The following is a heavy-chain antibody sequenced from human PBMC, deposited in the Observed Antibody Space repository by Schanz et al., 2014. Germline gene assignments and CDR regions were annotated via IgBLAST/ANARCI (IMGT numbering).Heavy chain of an antibody. Sequence: QVQLVESGGGVVQPGRSLRLSCAASGFTFSSYGMHWVRQAPGKGLEWVAVIWYDGNNKFYADSVKGRFIISRDNSKNTLDLQMNSLRAEDMAVYYCARGRAVAGTGYFDYWGQGTLVTVSS. CDR1: GFTFSSYG. D-gene: IGHD6-19*01. CDR2: IWYDGNNK. V-gene: IGHV3-33*01. J-gene: IGHJ4*02. CDR3: ARGRAVAGTGYFDY.